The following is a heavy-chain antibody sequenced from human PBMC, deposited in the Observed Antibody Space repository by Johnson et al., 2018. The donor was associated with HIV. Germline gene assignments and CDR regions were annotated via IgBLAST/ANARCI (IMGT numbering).Heavy chain of an antibody. D-gene: IGHD3-22*01. Sequence: VQLVESGGGLVQPGGSLRLSCAASGFTFSSYWMHWVRQAPGKGLVWVSRIHSDGSSTRYADSVKGRFTISRDNAKNTLYLQMNSLRAEDTAVYYCARRAYYYDSSGYYSHAFDIWGQGTMVTVSS. CDR2: IHSDGSST. J-gene: IGHJ3*02. V-gene: IGHV3-74*01. CDR1: GFTFSSYW. CDR3: ARRAYYYDSSGYYSHAFDI.